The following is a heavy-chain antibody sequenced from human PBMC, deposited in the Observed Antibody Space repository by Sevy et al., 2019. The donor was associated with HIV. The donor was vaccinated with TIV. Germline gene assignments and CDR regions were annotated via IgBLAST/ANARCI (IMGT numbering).Heavy chain of an antibody. J-gene: IGHJ4*02. CDR1: GGPISISSYY. Sequence: SETLSLTCTVSGGPISISSYYWGRIRQPSGKGLEWIGSFYYSESTYYNPSLKSRVTISVDTSKNQFSLKLSSVTAADTAVYYCARAFRAVAGSYYFDYWGQGTLVTISS. V-gene: IGHV4-39*01. CDR3: ARAFRAVAGSYYFDY. CDR2: FYYSEST. D-gene: IGHD6-19*01.